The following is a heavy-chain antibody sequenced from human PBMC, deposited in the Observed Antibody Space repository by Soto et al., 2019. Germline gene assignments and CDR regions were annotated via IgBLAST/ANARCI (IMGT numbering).Heavy chain of an antibody. CDR3: ANDKTGTTGYFDS. J-gene: IGHJ4*02. CDR2: INWDGSST. D-gene: IGHD1-1*01. CDR1: GLKFDNYA. V-gene: IGHV3-43*01. Sequence: GGSLRLSCAASGLKFDNYAMHWVRQVPGKGLEWVSLINWDGSSTYYADSVKGRFRISRDNSKDSLYLQMNSLRTEDTALYYCANDKTGTTGYFDSWGQETLVTDAS.